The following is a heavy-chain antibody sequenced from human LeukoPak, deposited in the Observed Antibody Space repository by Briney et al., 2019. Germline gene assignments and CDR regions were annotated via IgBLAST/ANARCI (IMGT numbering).Heavy chain of an antibody. V-gene: IGHV3-7*01. Sequence: GGSLRLSCAASGFTFSSYWMSWVRQAPGKGLEWVANIKRDGSEKYYVDSVKGRFTISRDNAKNSLYLQMNSLRAEDTAVYYCARLNYGFWSGPTWFDPWGQGTLVTVSS. CDR3: ARLNYGFWSGPTWFDP. CDR2: IKRDGSEK. J-gene: IGHJ5*02. CDR1: GFTFSSYW. D-gene: IGHD3-3*01.